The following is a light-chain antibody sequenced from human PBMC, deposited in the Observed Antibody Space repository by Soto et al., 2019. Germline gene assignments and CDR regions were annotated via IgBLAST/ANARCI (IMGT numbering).Light chain of an antibody. CDR2: DVS. J-gene: IGLJ1*01. V-gene: IGLV2-11*02. CDR1: RSDVGGYNY. Sequence: QSGLTQPRSVSGTAGQSVTISCTGTRSDVGGYNYVSWYHQHPGKVPKLMIYDVSKRPSGVPARFSGYKSGNTASLTISGLQAEDEADYYCCSYAGSFTFVFGTGRKVTVL. CDR3: CSYAGSFTFV.